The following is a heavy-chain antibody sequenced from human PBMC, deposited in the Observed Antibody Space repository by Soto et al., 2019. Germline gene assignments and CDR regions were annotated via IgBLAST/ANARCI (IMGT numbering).Heavy chain of an antibody. CDR2: FYYTGRS. D-gene: IGHD3-10*01. V-gene: IGHV4-39*01. CDR3: ARPDYYGSGTHYFGL. Sequence: SETLSLTCTVSGDSMSSGGYYWSWIRQHPREGLEWIGTFYYTGRSDYNPSLKSRVTISLDTSNNQVSLKLTSVTAADTAVYYCARPDYYGSGTHYFGLWGQGTLVTVSS. CDR1: GDSMSSGGYY. J-gene: IGHJ4*02.